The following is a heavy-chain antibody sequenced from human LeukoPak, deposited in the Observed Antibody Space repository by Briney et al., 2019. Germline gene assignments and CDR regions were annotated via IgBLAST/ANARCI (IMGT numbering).Heavy chain of an antibody. D-gene: IGHD4-17*01. CDR3: ARDGDYGDYGPWFDP. V-gene: IGHV1-69*13. CDR1: GGTFSSYA. CDR2: IIPIFGTA. J-gene: IGHJ5*02. Sequence: ASVKVSCKASGGTFSSYAISWVRQAPGQGLEWMGGIIPIFGTANYAQKFQGRVTITADESTSTAYMELSSLRSEDTAVYYCARDGDYGDYGPWFDPWGQGTLVTVSS.